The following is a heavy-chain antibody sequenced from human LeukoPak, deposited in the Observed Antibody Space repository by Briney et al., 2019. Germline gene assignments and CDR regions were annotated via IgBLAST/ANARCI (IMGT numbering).Heavy chain of an antibody. CDR1: GYSISSGYY. D-gene: IGHD1-1*01. CDR3: ASINWSRSYFDY. V-gene: IGHV4-38-2*01. Sequence: SETLSLTCAVSGYSISSGYYWGWIRQPPGKGLEWIVSIFYSGSAYYNPSLKSRVTISLDTSKNHFSLKLRSVTATDTAVYYCASINWSRSYFDYWGQGTLVTVSS. J-gene: IGHJ4*02. CDR2: IFYSGSA.